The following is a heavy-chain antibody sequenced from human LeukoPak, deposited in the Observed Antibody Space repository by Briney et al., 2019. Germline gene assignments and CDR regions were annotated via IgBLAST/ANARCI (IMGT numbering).Heavy chain of an antibody. CDR3: ATGQTIMTPRGSFDP. J-gene: IGHJ5*02. D-gene: IGHD3-10*01. V-gene: IGHV4-39*07. CDR1: NVSISSSDYY. Sequence: SETLSLTCTVSNVSISSSDYYWGWIRQPPGEGLEWIGCIYYSGYTYYNPSLMSRVTISLDKSKNQFSLTVSPVTAADTAVYFCATGQTIMTPRGSFDPWGQGILATVSS. CDR2: IYYSGYT.